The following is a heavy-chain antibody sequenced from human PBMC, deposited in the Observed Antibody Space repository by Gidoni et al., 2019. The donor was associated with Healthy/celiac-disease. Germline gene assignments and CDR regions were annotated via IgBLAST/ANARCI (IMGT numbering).Heavy chain of an antibody. CDR1: GFTFRDYY. J-gene: IGHJ4*02. CDR3: ARDLSCSPTQI. CDR2: ISSSSSYT. Sequence: QVPLLAAWGGLVKPGGSLRPSCSASGFTFRDYYMSWIRQGPGMGREWVSDISSSSSYTDYADSVKGRFTIYRDNAKNSLYLQMNSLRAEDTAVYCCARDLSCSPTQIWGQGTLVTVSS. D-gene: IGHD1-1*01. V-gene: IGHV3-11*05.